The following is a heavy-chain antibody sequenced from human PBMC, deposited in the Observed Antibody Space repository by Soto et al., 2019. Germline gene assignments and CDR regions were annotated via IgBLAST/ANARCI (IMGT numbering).Heavy chain of an antibody. D-gene: IGHD3-10*01. V-gene: IGHV3-30*03. J-gene: IGHJ3*02. CDR3: ARGHITMVRGVIKPLDAFDI. CDR1: QFTFRSYG. CDR2: ISYDGHTQ. Sequence: GGSLRLSCATSQFTFRSYGMHWVRQAPGKGLQWVAHISYDGHTQDLADSVKGRFTVSRDNSKNTLYLQMNSLRAEDTAVYYCARGHITMVRGVIKPLDAFDIWGQGTMVTVSS.